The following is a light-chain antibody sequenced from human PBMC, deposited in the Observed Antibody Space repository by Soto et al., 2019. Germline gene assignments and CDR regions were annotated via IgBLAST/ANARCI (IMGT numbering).Light chain of an antibody. Sequence: QSVLTQSPSASASLGASVNLTCTLSSGQSNDAIAWHQQQPEKGPRYLMKLDSDGRHTRGDGIPDRFSGSSSGAERYLTISSLQSEDEADYYCQAWGTGIHVFGGGTKVTVL. CDR1: SGQSNDA. CDR2: LDSDGRH. V-gene: IGLV4-69*02. CDR3: QAWGTGIHV. J-gene: IGLJ2*01.